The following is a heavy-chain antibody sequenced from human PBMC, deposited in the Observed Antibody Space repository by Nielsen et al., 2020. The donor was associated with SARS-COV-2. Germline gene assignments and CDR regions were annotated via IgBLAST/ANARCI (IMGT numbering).Heavy chain of an antibody. J-gene: IGHJ4*02. CDR1: GFTFDDYG. CDR2: INWNGGST. V-gene: IGHV3-20*04. CDR3: ARDLGGYFDY. Sequence: GESLKISCAASGFTFDDYGMSWVRQAPGKGLEWVSGINWNGGSTGYADSVKGRFTISRDNAKNSLHLQMNSLRAEDTAVYYCARDLGGYFDYWGQGTLVTVSS.